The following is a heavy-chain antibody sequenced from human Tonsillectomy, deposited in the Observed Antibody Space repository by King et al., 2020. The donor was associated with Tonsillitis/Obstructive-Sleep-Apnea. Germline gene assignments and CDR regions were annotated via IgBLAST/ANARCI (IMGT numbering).Heavy chain of an antibody. Sequence: VQLVESGGGVVQPGRSLRLSCAASGFTFSSYAMHWVRQAPGKGLEWGAVISYDGSNKYYADSVKGRFTISRDNSKTTLYLQMNSLRAEDTAVYYCARAYQLLFNWFDPWGQGTLVTVSS. CDR3: ARAYQLLFNWFDP. D-gene: IGHD2-2*01. V-gene: IGHV3-30*04. J-gene: IGHJ5*02. CDR1: GFTFSSYA. CDR2: ISYDGSNK.